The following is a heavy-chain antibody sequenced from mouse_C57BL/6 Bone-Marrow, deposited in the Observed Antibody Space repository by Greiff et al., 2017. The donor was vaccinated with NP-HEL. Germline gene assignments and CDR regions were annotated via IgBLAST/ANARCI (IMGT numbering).Heavy chain of an antibody. J-gene: IGHJ3*01. CDR3: ASELGYAY. D-gene: IGHD4-1*01. Sequence: EVMLVESGGGLVQPGGSLKLSCAASGFTFSDYYMYWVRQTPEKRLEWVAYISNGGGSTYYPDTVKGRFTISRDNAKNTLYLQMSRLKSEDTAMYYCASELGYAYWGQGTLVTVSA. CDR2: ISNGGGST. CDR1: GFTFSDYY. V-gene: IGHV5-12*01.